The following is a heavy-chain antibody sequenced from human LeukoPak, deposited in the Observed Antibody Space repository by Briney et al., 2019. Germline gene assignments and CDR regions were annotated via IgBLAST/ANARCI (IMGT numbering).Heavy chain of an antibody. CDR1: GFTFSSYA. D-gene: IGHD3-3*01. CDR2: ISGSGGST. J-gene: IGHJ3*02. Sequence: GGSLRLSCAASGFTFSSYAMSWVRQAPGKGLEWVSAISGSGGSTYYADSVKGRFTISRDNSKNTLYLQMNSLRAEDTAVYYCAKEPHGDFWSGSYAFDTWGQGTMVTVSS. V-gene: IGHV3-23*01. CDR3: AKEPHGDFWSGSYAFDT.